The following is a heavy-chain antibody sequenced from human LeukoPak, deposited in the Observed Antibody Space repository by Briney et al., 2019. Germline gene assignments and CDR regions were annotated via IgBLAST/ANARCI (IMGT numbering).Heavy chain of an antibody. CDR1: GFTFTNAW. D-gene: IGHD6-25*01. Sequence: GGSLRLSCAAAGFTFTNAWMSWVRQAPGKGLAWVGRIKSKTDGGTADYAAPVKGRITISRDDSKNTLSLQMNSLKTDDTAVYYCTTGPSGGGYYYMDVWGKGTTVTVSS. V-gene: IGHV3-15*01. CDR2: IKSKTDGGTA. CDR3: TTGPSGGGYYYMDV. J-gene: IGHJ6*03.